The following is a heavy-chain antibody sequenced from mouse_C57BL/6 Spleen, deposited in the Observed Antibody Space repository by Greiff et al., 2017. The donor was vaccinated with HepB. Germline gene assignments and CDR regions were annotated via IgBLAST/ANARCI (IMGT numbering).Heavy chain of an antibody. Sequence: VQLQQSGAELVKPGASVKLSCKASGYTFTSYWMHWVKQRPGQGLEWIGMIHPNSGSTNYNEKFKSKATLTVDKSSSTAYMQLSSLTSEDSAVYYCARHYDYSWFAYWGHGTLVTVSA. CDR1: GYTFTSYW. CDR3: ARHYDYSWFAY. D-gene: IGHD2-4*01. J-gene: IGHJ3*01. V-gene: IGHV1-64*01. CDR2: IHPNSGST.